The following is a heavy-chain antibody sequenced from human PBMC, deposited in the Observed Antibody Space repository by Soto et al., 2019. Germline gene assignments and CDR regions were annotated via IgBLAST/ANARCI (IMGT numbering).Heavy chain of an antibody. D-gene: IGHD3-9*01. CDR2: ISGSGGST. Sequence: EVQLLESGGGLVQPGGSLRLSCAASGFTFSSYAMSWVRQAPGKGLEWVSAISGSGGSTYYADSVKGRFTISRDNSKNTLYLQMNSLRAEDTAVYYCAKDQYYDILTGYSILHYYYGMDGWGQGTTVTVSS. CDR1: GFTFSSYA. J-gene: IGHJ6*02. CDR3: AKDQYYDILTGYSILHYYYGMDG. V-gene: IGHV3-23*01.